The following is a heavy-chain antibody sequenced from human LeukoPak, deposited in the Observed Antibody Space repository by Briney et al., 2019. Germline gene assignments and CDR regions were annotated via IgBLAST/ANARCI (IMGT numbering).Heavy chain of an antibody. D-gene: IGHD2-21*01. V-gene: IGHV3-23*01. CDR3: AKSDCGSDGCKLLNY. CDR1: GFIFSHYT. CDR2: INGSGDAT. J-gene: IGHJ4*02. Sequence: PGGSLRLSCAASGFIFSHYTMTWVRQAPGKGLEWVSSINGSGDATKYADFVMGRFTISRDNSKNTVSLQMNSLRAEDTAVYYCAKSDCGSDGCKLLNYWGQGTLVMASS.